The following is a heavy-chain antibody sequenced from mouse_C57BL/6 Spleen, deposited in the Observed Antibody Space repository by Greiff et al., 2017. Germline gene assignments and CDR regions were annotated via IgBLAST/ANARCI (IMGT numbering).Heavy chain of an antibody. Sequence: QVQLQQSGAELVRPGTSVKVSCKASGYAFTNYLIEWVKQRPGQGLEWIGVINPGSGGTNYNEKFKGKATLTADKSSSTAYMQLSSLTSEDSAVYFCARSVITTEGAMDYWGQGTSVTVSS. V-gene: IGHV1-54*01. CDR1: GYAFTNYL. D-gene: IGHD1-1*01. J-gene: IGHJ4*01. CDR3: ARSVITTEGAMDY. CDR2: INPGSGGT.